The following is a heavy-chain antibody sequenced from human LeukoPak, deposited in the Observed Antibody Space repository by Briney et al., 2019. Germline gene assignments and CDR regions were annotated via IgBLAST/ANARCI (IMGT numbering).Heavy chain of an antibody. CDR1: GAPISTYY. V-gene: IGHV4-4*07. J-gene: IGHJ6*04. D-gene: IGHD1-26*01. Sequence: SETLSLTCTVSGAPISTYYWSWFRQAAGTGLEWIGRIHASGSTYYNPSLRSRVSMSIDLSKNQFSLSLNSVTAADTAVFYCARDIGSRIWGKGTTVIVSS. CDR2: IHASGST. CDR3: ARDIGSRI.